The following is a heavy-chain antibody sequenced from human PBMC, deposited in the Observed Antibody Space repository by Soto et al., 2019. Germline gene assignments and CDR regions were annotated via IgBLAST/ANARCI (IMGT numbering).Heavy chain of an antibody. CDR2: LSSDGRTK. V-gene: IGHV3-30*04. D-gene: IGHD1-26*01. Sequence: QVQLVESGGGVLQPGRSLRLSCAASGFTFSNYALHWVRQAPGKGLEWGAVLSSDGRTKFYADSMKGRVTISRDNSQNTLYLQINSLRAEDTAVYYCAKGRLGGWEYYGMDGWGRGTTFTASS. CDR1: GFTFSNYA. CDR3: AKGRLGGWEYYGMDG. J-gene: IGHJ6*02.